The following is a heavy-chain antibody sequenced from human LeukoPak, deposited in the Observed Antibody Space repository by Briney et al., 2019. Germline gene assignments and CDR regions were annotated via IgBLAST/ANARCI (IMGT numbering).Heavy chain of an antibody. CDR3: TGHHQAYSRTY. V-gene: IGHV3-74*01. Sequence: GGPLRLSCAASGFTFNSYSMNWFRQAPGKGLEWVSRISTDASSTTYADSVKGRFTISRDNAKGTLYLQMSSLRAEDTAVYYCTGHHQAYSRTYWGQGTLVTVSS. CDR2: ISTDASST. CDR1: GFTFNSYS. J-gene: IGHJ4*02. D-gene: IGHD4-11*01.